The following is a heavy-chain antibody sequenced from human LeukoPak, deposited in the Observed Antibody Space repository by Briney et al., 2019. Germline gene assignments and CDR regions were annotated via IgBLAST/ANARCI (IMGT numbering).Heavy chain of an antibody. D-gene: IGHD3-3*01. CDR3: APSRYYDFWSGLGAFDI. CDR1: GFNFSSHW. V-gene: IGHV3-74*01. CDR2: IKGDGRST. Sequence: GGPLRLPCRASGFNFSSHWMNWARHPPGRGRVWFPRIKGDGRSTIYAHYVKGRFTISRENAKNKLCLQMNSLRAEDAAVYYCAPSRYYDFWSGLGAFDIWGQGTMVTVSS. J-gene: IGHJ3*02.